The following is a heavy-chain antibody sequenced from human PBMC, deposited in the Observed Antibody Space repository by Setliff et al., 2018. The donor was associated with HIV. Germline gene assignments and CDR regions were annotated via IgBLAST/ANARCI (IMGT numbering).Heavy chain of an antibody. Sequence: SETLSLTCTVSGGSISSGRSYCNWIRQHPGKGLEFIGYIYYIGRTFYNPSLKSGVTKSVDTSKNQFSLKLSSVTAADTAVYYCARQGNIVVVTSFDYWGQGTLVTVSS. D-gene: IGHD2-21*02. CDR3: ARQGNIVVVTSFDY. V-gene: IGHV4-31*03. J-gene: IGHJ4*02. CDR2: IYYIGRT. CDR1: GGSISSGRSY.